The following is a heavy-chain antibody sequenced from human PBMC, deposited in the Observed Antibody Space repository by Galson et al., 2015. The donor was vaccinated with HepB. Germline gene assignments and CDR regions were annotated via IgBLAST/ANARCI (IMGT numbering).Heavy chain of an antibody. CDR1: GFTFSSYS. CDR3: ARDPYGDYVMDYYYGMDV. CDR2: ISSSSSYI. D-gene: IGHD4-17*01. V-gene: IGHV3-21*01. J-gene: IGHJ6*02. Sequence: SLRLSCAASGFTFSSYSMNWVRQAPGKGLEWVSSISSSSSYIYYADSVKGRFTISRDNAKNSLYLQMNSLRAEDTAVYYCARDPYGDYVMDYYYGMDVWGQGTTVTVSS.